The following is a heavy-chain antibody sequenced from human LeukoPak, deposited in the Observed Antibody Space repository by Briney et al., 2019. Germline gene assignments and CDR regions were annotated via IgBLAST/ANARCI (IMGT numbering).Heavy chain of an antibody. Sequence: GRSLRLSCAASGFTFRSYALHWVRQAPGKGLEWMTVLSYDGSNKYYADSVKGRFTISRDNSKDTLYLQMNSLRTEDTAVYYCARGVDGYYFDSSGNTPLAYWGQGTLVTVSS. D-gene: IGHD3-22*01. CDR3: ARGVDGYYFDSSGNTPLAY. J-gene: IGHJ4*02. V-gene: IGHV3-30-3*01. CDR1: GFTFRSYA. CDR2: LSYDGSNK.